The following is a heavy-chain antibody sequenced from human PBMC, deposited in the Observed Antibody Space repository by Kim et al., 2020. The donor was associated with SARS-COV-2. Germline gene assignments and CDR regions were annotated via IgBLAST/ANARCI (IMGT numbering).Heavy chain of an antibody. CDR3: ARDHPYSSSWSVNSESYFDY. Sequence: RFTISRDNSKNTLYLEMNSRRAEDTAVYYCARDHPYSSSWSVNSESYFDYWGQGTLVTVSS. D-gene: IGHD6-13*01. J-gene: IGHJ4*02. V-gene: IGHV3-30*07.